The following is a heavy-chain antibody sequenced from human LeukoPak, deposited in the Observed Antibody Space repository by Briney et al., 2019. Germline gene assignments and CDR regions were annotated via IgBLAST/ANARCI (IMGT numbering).Heavy chain of an antibody. CDR2: IYSGGST. CDR3: ASLSMDAFDI. V-gene: IGHV3-66*01. D-gene: IGHD2-21*01. J-gene: IGHJ3*02. Sequence: SGGSLRLSCAASGFTVSSNYMSWVRQAPGKGLEWVSVIYSGGSTYYADSVKGRFTISRDNSKNTLYLQMNSLRAEDTAAYYCASLSMDAFDIWGQGTMVTVSS. CDR1: GFTVSSNY.